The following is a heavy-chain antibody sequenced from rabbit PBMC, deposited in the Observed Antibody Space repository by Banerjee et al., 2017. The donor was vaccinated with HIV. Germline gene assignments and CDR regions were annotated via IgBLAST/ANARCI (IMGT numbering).Heavy chain of an antibody. CDR1: GFTLSRYW. Sequence: QEQLEESGGDLVKPGASLTLTCKASGFTLSRYWICWVRQAPGKGLEWIACIYAGSGGTPYYASWAKGRFTISKTSSPTVTLQMTSLTAADTATYFCARDFNLWGPGTLVTVS. J-gene: IGHJ4*01. CDR3: ARDFNL. V-gene: IGHV1S45*01. CDR2: IYAGSGGTP.